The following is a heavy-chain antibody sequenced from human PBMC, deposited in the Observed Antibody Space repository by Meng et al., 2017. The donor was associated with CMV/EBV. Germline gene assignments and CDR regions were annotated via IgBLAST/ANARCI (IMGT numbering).Heavy chain of an antibody. CDR1: FRSYG. CDR2: IWYDGSNK. J-gene: IGHJ2*01. Sequence: FRSYGMHWVREAAGKGLEWVEVIWYDGSNKYDADSVKGRFTISRDNSKNTLYLQMNSLRAEDTAVYYCARDKYYYDSSGYYFYWYFDLWGRGTLVTVSS. D-gene: IGHD3-22*01. V-gene: IGHV3-33*01. CDR3: ARDKYYYDSSGYYFYWYFDL.